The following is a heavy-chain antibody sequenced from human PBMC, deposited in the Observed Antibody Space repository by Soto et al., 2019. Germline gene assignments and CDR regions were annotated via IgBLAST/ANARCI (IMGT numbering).Heavy chain of an antibody. J-gene: IGHJ4*02. CDR3: ARGGHVVVVTADLDY. D-gene: IGHD2-21*02. CDR1: GDTFTDYY. V-gene: IGHV1-46*01. CDR2: VNPSGGHT. Sequence: QVQLMQSGAEVKKPGASVKVSCKASGDTFTDYYIHWVRQAPGQGLEWMGTVNPSGGHTTYAQHFLGRVTMTRETSTSTLYMELTSLTSDDTAIYYCARGGHVVVVTADLDYWGQGTLVTVSS.